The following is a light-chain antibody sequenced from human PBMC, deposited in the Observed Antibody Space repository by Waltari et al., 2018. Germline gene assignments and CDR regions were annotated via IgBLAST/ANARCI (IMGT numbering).Light chain of an antibody. J-gene: IGKJ4*01. V-gene: IGKV1-33*01. CDR3: QQYENLPLT. CDR2: DVS. Sequence: DIQMTQSPSSLSASVGDRVTITCQASQNINNYLNWYQHKPGKGPILLIYDVSDLERGVPPRFSGGGFGTEFKLIISSLQPEDAATYYCQQYENLPLTFGGGTTVEI. CDR1: QNINNY.